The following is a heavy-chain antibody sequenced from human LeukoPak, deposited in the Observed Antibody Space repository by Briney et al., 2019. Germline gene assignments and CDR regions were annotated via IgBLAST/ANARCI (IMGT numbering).Heavy chain of an antibody. Sequence: PGGSLRLSCAASGFTVSSYYMTWVRQAPRKGLDWVSIVYNGGSTYYADSVKGRFTISRDNSKNTLSLQMNSLRAEDTAMYYCATSVYSGYDDYWGQGTLVTVSS. J-gene: IGHJ4*02. CDR1: GFTVSSYY. V-gene: IGHV3-66*01. CDR2: VYNGGST. D-gene: IGHD5-12*01. CDR3: ATSVYSGYDDY.